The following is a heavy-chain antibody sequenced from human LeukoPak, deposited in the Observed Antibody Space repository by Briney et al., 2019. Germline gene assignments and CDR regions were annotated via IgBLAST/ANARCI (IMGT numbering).Heavy chain of an antibody. CDR1: GFTFSSYD. CDR3: TRRMRGLGSYSDAFDI. V-gene: IGHV3-13*04. J-gene: IGHJ3*02. Sequence: PGGSLRLSCAASGFTFSSYDMHWVRRATGKGLEWVSGIDKAGGTYYPGSVKGRFTISRENAKNSLYLQMNSLRAGDTAVYFCTRRMRGLGSYSDAFDIWGQGTMVTVSS. CDR2: IDKAGGT. D-gene: IGHD3-10*01.